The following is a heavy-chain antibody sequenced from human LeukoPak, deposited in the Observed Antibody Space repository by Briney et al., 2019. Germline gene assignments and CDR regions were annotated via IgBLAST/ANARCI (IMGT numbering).Heavy chain of an antibody. D-gene: IGHD4-17*01. CDR2: INHSGST. V-gene: IGHV4-34*01. J-gene: IGHJ4*02. CDR1: GGSFSGYY. CDR3: ARGTMTTVTYYFDY. Sequence: SETLSLTCAVYGGSFSGYYWSWIRQPPGKGLEWMGEINHSGSTNYNPSLKSRVTISVDTSKNQFSLKLSSVTAADTAVYYCARGTMTTVTYYFDYWGQGTLVTVSS.